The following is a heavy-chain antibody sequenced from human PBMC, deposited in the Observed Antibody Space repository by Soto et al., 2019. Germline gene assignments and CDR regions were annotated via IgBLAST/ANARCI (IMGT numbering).Heavy chain of an antibody. CDR1: GDTFRSYG. CDR2: IIPIFGTA. D-gene: IGHD2-2*01. V-gene: IGHV1-69*13. J-gene: IGHJ5*01. CDR3: VRGPPYTNYAFAWFDS. Sequence: GASVKVSCKASGDTFRSYGINWERQAPGQGLEWMGGIIPIFGTAKYPQKFKGRVTITADESTSTVYMDLSSLSSEDTAVYYCVRGPPYTNYAFAWFDSWGQGTQVTVSS.